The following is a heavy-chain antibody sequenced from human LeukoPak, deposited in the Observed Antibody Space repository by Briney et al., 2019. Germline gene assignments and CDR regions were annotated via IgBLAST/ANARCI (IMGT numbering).Heavy chain of an antibody. D-gene: IGHD6-13*01. CDR3: ANAMMGIAAAGPF. J-gene: IGHJ4*02. CDR2: ISYDGSNK. Sequence: GGSLRLSCAASGFTFSSYGMHWVRQAPGKGLEGGAVISYDGSNKYYADSVKGRFTISRDNSKNTLYLQMNSLRAEDTAVYYCANAMMGIAAAGPFWGQGTLVTVSS. V-gene: IGHV3-30*18. CDR1: GFTFSSYG.